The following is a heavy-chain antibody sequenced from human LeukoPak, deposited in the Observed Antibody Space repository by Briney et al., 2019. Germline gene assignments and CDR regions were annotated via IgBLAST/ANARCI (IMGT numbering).Heavy chain of an antibody. CDR2: IYYSGST. CDR1: GYSISSGYY. Sequence: SEPLSLTCTVSGYSISSGYYWGWIRQPPGKELEWIGTIYYSGSTYYNPSLKSRVTISVDTSKNQFFLKVTSMTAADTAFYYCARGIDAYKVGNYWGQGTLVTVSS. J-gene: IGHJ4*02. D-gene: IGHD5-24*01. CDR3: ARGIDAYKVGNY. V-gene: IGHV4-38-2*02.